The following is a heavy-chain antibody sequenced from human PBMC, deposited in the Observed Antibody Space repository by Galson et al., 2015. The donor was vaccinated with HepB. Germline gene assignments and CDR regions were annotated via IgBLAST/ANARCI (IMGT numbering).Heavy chain of an antibody. Sequence: PALVKPTQTLTLTCTFSGFSLSTTEMRVSWIRQPPGKALEWLARIDWDDDKFYSTSLETRLTISKDTSKNQVVLTMTNMDPVDTATYYCARSGYSSGWYPWYFDLWGRGTLVTVSS. CDR2: IDWDDDK. CDR3: ARSGYSSGWYPWYFDL. D-gene: IGHD6-19*01. CDR1: GFSLSTTEMR. V-gene: IGHV2-70*04. J-gene: IGHJ2*01.